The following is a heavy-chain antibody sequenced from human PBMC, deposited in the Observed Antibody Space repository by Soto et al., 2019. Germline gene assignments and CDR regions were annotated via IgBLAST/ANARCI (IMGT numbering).Heavy chain of an antibody. D-gene: IGHD1-26*01. CDR3: ARVSLVGPSGGRYFDC. CDR1: GFTFSAHY. J-gene: IGHJ4*02. Sequence: EVQLVESGGGLVQPGGSLRLSCAASGFTFSAHYMDWVRQAPGKGLEWVGRIKNKANSYTTEYAASVEGRFTISREDSQNSLYLQRISLKTEDTAVYYCARVSLVGPSGGRYFDCGGQGSQVAVSS. V-gene: IGHV3-72*01. CDR2: IKNKANSYTT.